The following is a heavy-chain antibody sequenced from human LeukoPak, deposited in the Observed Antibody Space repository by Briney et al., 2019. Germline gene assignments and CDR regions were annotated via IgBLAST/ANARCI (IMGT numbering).Heavy chain of an antibody. CDR3: AKVEDGSGYYAFDS. CDR2: ISASGGTT. D-gene: IGHD3-22*01. J-gene: IGHJ4*02. CDR1: GFTFRTYA. V-gene: IGHV3-23*01. Sequence: GGSLRLSCAASGFTFRTYAMTWVRQAPGKGLDWVSGISASGGTTCYADSVKGRFTISRDNSKNTLYLRMNSLRAEDTAVFYCAKVEDGSGYYAFDSWGQGTLVTVSS.